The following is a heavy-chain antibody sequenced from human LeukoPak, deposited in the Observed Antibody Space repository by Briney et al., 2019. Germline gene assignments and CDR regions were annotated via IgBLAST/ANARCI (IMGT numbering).Heavy chain of an antibody. CDR2: IYYSGST. Sequence: SETLSLTCTVSGGSISSYYWSWIRQPPGKGLEWLGYIYYSGSTNYNPSLKSRVTISVDTSKNQFSLKLSSVTAADTAVYYCATVGNYYDSSGYRYWGQGTLVTVSS. J-gene: IGHJ4*02. V-gene: IGHV4-59*01. CDR1: GGSISSYY. D-gene: IGHD3-22*01. CDR3: ATVGNYYDSSGYRY.